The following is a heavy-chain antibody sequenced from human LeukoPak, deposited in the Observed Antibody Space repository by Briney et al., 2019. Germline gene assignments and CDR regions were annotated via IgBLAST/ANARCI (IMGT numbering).Heavy chain of an antibody. Sequence: PSETLSLTCTVSGGSVSSGSYYWSWIRQPPGKGLEWIGYIYYSGSTNYNPSLKSRVTISVDTSKNQLSLKLSSVTAADTAVYYCARSYDSSGYSPGHFDYWGQGTLVTVSS. D-gene: IGHD3-22*01. CDR1: GGSVSSGSYY. V-gene: IGHV4-61*01. CDR3: ARSYDSSGYSPGHFDY. J-gene: IGHJ4*02. CDR2: IYYSGST.